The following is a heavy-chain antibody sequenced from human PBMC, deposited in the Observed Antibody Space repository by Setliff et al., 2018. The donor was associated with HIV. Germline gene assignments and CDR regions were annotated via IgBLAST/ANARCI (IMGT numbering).Heavy chain of an antibody. Sequence: SETLSLTCSVSGDSIISDTYYWGWIRQPPGKGLQWIGEIIHVGSTKYNSPFKSRATISVDTSKNQFSLKLNSVAAADTAVYYCARGSCSGCYLSGYWGLGTLVTVSS. D-gene: IGHD6-19*01. V-gene: IGHV4-39*07. J-gene: IGHJ4*02. CDR1: GDSIISDTYY. CDR2: IIHVGST. CDR3: ARGSCSGCYLSGY.